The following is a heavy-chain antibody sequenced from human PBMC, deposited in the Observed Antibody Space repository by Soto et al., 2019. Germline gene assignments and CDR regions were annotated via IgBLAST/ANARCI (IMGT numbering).Heavy chain of an antibody. D-gene: IGHD3-22*01. J-gene: IGHJ3*02. CDR2: TYHSGRT. CDR1: GDSLSSGXYY. CDR3: ARRHYYDSSGYADALDI. Sequence: PSETLSLTCTVSGDSLSSGXYYWSWIRQSPDKGLEWIGYTYHSGRTYYKPSLKSRVTISADTSKNQFSLKLSSVTAADTAVYYCARRHYYDSSGYADALDIWGQGTSVTVSS. V-gene: IGHV4-30-4*01.